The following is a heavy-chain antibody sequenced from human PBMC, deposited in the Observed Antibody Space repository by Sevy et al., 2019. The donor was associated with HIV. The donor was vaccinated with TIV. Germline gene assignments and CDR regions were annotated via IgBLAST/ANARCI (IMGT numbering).Heavy chain of an antibody. D-gene: IGHD2-2*01. CDR1: GFSFSGYW. V-gene: IGHV3-7*01. J-gene: IGHJ5*02. CDR3: ARVGRGYCTTTSCSPGWFDA. CDR2: MKQDGSET. Sequence: GGSLRLSCAASGFSFSGYWMSWVRQAPGKGLEWVANMKQDGSETYNVDSGKGRFTISRDNAENSVYLQMNSLRGEDTAVYYCARVGRGYCTTTSCSPGWFDAWGQGTLVTVSS.